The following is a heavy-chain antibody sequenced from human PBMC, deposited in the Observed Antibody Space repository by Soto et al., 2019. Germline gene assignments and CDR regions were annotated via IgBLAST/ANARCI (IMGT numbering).Heavy chain of an antibody. J-gene: IGHJ5*02. Sequence: QVQLVQSGAEVKKPGSSVKVSCKASGGTFSSYAISWVRQAPGQGLEWMGGIIPIFGTANYAQKFQGRVTITADESTSTDYMELSSLRSEDTAVYYCARDGGGDIVVVPAAMGSGEKWFDPWGQGTLVTVSS. CDR2: IIPIFGTA. CDR3: ARDGGGDIVVVPAAMGSGEKWFDP. V-gene: IGHV1-69*01. CDR1: GGTFSSYA. D-gene: IGHD2-2*01.